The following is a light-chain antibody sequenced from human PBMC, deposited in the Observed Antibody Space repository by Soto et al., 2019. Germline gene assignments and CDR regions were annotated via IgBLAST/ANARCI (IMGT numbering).Light chain of an antibody. V-gene: IGKV2-28*01. Sequence: SVMTQSPVSLPVTPGESASISCRSSQTLLYRNGNNYLNWYLQKPGQSPQLLIFLASTRASGVPDRISGSGSGTDFTLRISRVEAEDVGVYYCMQDLQSPATFGGGTKVEIK. CDR1: QTLLYRNGNNY. CDR3: MQDLQSPAT. CDR2: LAS. J-gene: IGKJ4*01.